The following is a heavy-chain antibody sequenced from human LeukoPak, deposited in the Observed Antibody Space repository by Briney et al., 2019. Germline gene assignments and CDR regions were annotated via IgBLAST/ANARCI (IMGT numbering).Heavy chain of an antibody. CDR3: ARDVEQWLVRVYYFDY. CDR1: GFTFSSYA. J-gene: IGHJ4*02. Sequence: PGGSLRLSCAASGFTFSSYAMSWVRQAPGKGLEWVSAISGSGTSTYYADSVKGRFTISRDNSKNSLYLQMNSLRAEDTAVYYCARDVEQWLVRVYYFDYWGQGTLVTVSS. D-gene: IGHD6-19*01. CDR2: ISGSGTST. V-gene: IGHV3-23*01.